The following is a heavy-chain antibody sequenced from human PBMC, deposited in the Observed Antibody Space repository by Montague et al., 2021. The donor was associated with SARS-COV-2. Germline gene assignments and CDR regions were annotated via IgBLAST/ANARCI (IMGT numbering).Heavy chain of an antibody. CDR3: ARPSSGSYYHAFDI. CDR2: LSYDGSNK. J-gene: IGHJ3*02. D-gene: IGHD1-26*01. CDR1: GFTFSRYA. Sequence: SLRLSCAASGFTFSRYAMHWVRQAPGKGLEWVAVLSYDGSNKYYXXSLKGRFTISRDNSKNTLYLQMNSLRAEDAAVYYCARPSSGSYYHAFDIRGQGTIVTVSS. V-gene: IGHV3-30-3*01.